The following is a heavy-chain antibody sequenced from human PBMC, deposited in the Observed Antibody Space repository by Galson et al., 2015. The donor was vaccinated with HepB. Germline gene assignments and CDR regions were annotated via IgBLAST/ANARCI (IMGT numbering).Heavy chain of an antibody. Sequence: SETLSLTCTVSGGSISSYYWSWIRQPPGKGLEWIGHIYYSGSTNYNPSLKSRVTISVDTSKNQFSLKLSSVTAADTAVYYCAREEMATNLIDYWGQGTLVTVSS. J-gene: IGHJ4*02. CDR1: GGSISSYY. CDR2: IYYSGST. V-gene: IGHV4-59*01. D-gene: IGHD5-24*01. CDR3: AREEMATNLIDY.